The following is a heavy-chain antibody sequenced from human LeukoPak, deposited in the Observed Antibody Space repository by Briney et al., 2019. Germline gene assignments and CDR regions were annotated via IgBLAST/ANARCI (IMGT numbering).Heavy chain of an antibody. CDR1: GYTFTSYY. D-gene: IGHD2-15*01. CDR2: INPSGGST. J-gene: IGHJ3*02. Sequence: AASVKVSCKASGYTFTSYYMHWVRQAPGQGLEWMGIINPSGGSTSYAQKFQGRVTMTRDTSISTAYMELSRLRSEDTAVYYCARYCSGGSCYSRQLRDAFDIWGQGTMVTVSS. V-gene: IGHV1-46*01. CDR3: ARYCSGGSCYSRQLRDAFDI.